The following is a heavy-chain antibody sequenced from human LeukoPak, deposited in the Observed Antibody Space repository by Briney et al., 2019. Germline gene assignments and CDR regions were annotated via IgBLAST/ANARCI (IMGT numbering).Heavy chain of an antibody. CDR2: ISSNGGST. Sequence: GGSLRLSCAASGFTFSSYAMHSVRQAPGKGLEYVSAISSNGGSTYYANSVKGRFTISRDNSKNTLYLQMGSLRAEDMAVYYCAREGDPNYGSGSQGFDYWGQGALVTVSS. CDR3: AREGDPNYGSGSQGFDY. D-gene: IGHD3-10*01. J-gene: IGHJ4*02. CDR1: GFTFSSYA. V-gene: IGHV3-64*01.